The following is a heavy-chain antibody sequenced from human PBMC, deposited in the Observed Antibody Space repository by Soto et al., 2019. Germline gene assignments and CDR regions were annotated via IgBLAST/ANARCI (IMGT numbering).Heavy chain of an antibody. CDR3: ARERVSWFGDLLPLGLDV. J-gene: IGHJ6*02. CDR1: GDSINSSHS. D-gene: IGHD3-10*01. V-gene: IGHV4-4*02. CDR2: AHHGGT. Sequence: PWETLSLTCAISGDSINSSHSWTWVRQPPGKGLEWIGEAHHGGTNSNPSLKTRVTILLDKSKNQFSLKLNSVTAADTAIYYCARERVSWFGDLLPLGLDVWGQGTMVTVSS.